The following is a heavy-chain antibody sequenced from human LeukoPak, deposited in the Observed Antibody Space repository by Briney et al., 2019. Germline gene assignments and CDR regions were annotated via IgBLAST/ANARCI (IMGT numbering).Heavy chain of an antibody. CDR1: GGSISSYY. V-gene: IGHV4-30-4*08. Sequence: PSETLSLTCTVSGGSISSYYWSWIRQPPGKGLEWIGYIYYSGSTYYNPSLKSRVTISVDTSKNQFSLKLSSVTAADTAVYYCARGQVATITSYFDYWGQGTLVTVSS. D-gene: IGHD5-24*01. J-gene: IGHJ4*02. CDR3: ARGQVATITSYFDY. CDR2: IYYSGST.